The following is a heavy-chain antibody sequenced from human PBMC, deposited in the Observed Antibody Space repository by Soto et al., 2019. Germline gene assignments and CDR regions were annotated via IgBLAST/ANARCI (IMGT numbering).Heavy chain of an antibody. Sequence: PGGSLRLSCAASGFTFSSYAMSWVRQAPGKGLEWVSAISGSGGSTYYADSVKGRFTISRDNSKNTLYLQMNSLRAEDTAVYYCAKRINERALSTVTTTTRPYYFDYWGQGTLVTVSS. J-gene: IGHJ4*02. CDR3: AKRINERALSTVTTTTRPYYFDY. D-gene: IGHD4-4*01. CDR1: GFTFSSYA. V-gene: IGHV3-23*01. CDR2: ISGSGGST.